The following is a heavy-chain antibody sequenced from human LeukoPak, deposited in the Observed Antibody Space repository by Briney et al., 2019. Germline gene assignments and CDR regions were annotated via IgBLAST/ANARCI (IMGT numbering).Heavy chain of an antibody. CDR2: ISGSGGST. Sequence: GRSLRLSCETSGFTFSHYGMHWVRQAPGKGLEWVSAISGSGGSTYYADSVKGRFTISRDNSKNTLYLQMNSLRAEDTAVYYCAKVWGSSSLYYYYMDVWGKGTTVTVSS. J-gene: IGHJ6*03. V-gene: IGHV3-23*01. D-gene: IGHD6-6*01. CDR1: GFTFSHYG. CDR3: AKVWGSSSLYYYYMDV.